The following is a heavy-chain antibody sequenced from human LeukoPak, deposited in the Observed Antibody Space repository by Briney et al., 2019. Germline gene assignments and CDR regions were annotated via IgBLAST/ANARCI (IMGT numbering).Heavy chain of an antibody. D-gene: IGHD2-2*01. V-gene: IGHV4-59*01. CDR1: GASISRYY. Sequence: SETLSLTCTVSGASISRYYWSWFRQPPGKGLECIWYIYSSGGTKYNPSLECRLTISVDTARDQVSLSLTSMTPADTAVYYCARKSTAAAASHLWGRGTLVTVSS. CDR3: ARKSTAAAASHL. CDR2: IYSSGGT. J-gene: IGHJ2*01.